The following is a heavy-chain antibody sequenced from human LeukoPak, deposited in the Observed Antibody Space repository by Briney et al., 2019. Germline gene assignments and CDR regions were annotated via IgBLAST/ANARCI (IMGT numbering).Heavy chain of an antibody. J-gene: IGHJ6*02. V-gene: IGHV4-31*03. CDR1: GGSISRGGYY. CDR2: IYYSVST. Sequence: SETLSLTCTVSGGSISRGGYYWSWIRQHPGKGLDWIGYIYYSVSTYYNPSLKSRVTISVDTSKNQFSLKLSSVTAADTAVYYCAREGSGRRLADVWGQGTTVTVSS. D-gene: IGHD3-10*01. CDR3: AREGSGRRLADV.